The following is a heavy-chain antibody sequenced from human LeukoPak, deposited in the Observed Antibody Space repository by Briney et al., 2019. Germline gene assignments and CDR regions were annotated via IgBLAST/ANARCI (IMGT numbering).Heavy chain of an antibody. Sequence: GGSLRLSCAASGFTFSNYGLNWVRQAPGKGLEWVSSISSSSSYIYYADSVKGRFTISRDNAKNSLYLQMNSLRAEDTAVYYCAKSSGWNYYYYYMDVWGKGTTVIASS. CDR1: GFTFSNYG. CDR2: ISSSSSYI. J-gene: IGHJ6*03. D-gene: IGHD6-19*01. V-gene: IGHV3-21*01. CDR3: AKSSGWNYYYYYMDV.